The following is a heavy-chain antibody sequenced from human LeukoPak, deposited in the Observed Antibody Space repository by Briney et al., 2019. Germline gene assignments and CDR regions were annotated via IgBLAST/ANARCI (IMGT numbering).Heavy chain of an antibody. D-gene: IGHD1-1*01. Sequence: GASVKVSCKASGGTFSSYAISWVRQAPGQGLEWMGGIIPIFGTANYAQKFQGRVTITADESTSTAYMELSSLRSEDTAVYYCARDEDNWNDGAFDIWGQGTMVTVSS. J-gene: IGHJ3*02. CDR3: ARDEDNWNDGAFDI. CDR1: GGTFSSYA. V-gene: IGHV1-69*13. CDR2: IIPIFGTA.